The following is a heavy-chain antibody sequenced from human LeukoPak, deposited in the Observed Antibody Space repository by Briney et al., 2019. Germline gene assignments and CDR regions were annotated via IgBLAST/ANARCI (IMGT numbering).Heavy chain of an antibody. V-gene: IGHV3-30-3*01. J-gene: IGHJ1*01. CDR2: ISYDGSNK. CDR3: ARDRYGSSGNCPWD. Sequence: GGSLRLSCAASGFTFSSYAMHWVRQAPGKGLEWVAVISYDGSNKYYADSVKGRFTISRDNAKNSLYLQMNSLRAEDTAVYYCARDRYGSSGNCPWDWGQGTLVTVSS. D-gene: IGHD2-15*01. CDR1: GFTFSSYA.